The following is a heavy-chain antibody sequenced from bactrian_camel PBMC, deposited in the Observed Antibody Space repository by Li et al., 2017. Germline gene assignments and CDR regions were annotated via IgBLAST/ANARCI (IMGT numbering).Heavy chain of an antibody. CDR3: AAVFRGSGSWYDTSKYTF. D-gene: IGHD6*01. Sequence: HVQLVESGGGSVQAGGSLRLSCAVSRTTYSTYCKGWFRQAPGKEREWVAAVDSDGRTGTADSVKGRFTISLDNAKNRLYLQMNSLKPEDTAMYYCAAVFRGSGSWYDTSKYTFWGQGTQVTVS. V-gene: IGHV3S53*01. J-gene: IGHJ4*01. CDR1: RTTYSTYC. CDR2: VDSDGRT.